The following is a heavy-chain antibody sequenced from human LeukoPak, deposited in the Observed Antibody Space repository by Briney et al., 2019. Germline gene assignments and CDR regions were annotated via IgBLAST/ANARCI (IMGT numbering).Heavy chain of an antibody. D-gene: IGHD6-19*01. J-gene: IGHJ4*02. CDR2: ISSGGITI. CDR3: ATGYSSGWY. Sequence: PGGSLRLSCGASGFTFSNYAMYWVRQAPGKGLEWVSYISSGGITIYYADSVKGRFTISRDNAKNSLYLQMNSLRAEDTAVYYCATGYSSGWYWGQGTLVTVSS. V-gene: IGHV3-11*01. CDR1: GFTFSNYA.